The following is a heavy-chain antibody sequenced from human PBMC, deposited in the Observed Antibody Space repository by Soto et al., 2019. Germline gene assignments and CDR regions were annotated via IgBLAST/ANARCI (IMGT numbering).Heavy chain of an antibody. CDR1: GGSISSYY. Sequence: SETLSLTCTVSGGSISSYYWSWIRQPPGKGLEWIGYIYYSGSTNYNPSLKSRVTISVDTSKNQFSLKLSSVTAADTAVYYCATIPRGYSYGYLDYWGQGTLVTVSS. V-gene: IGHV4-59*01. J-gene: IGHJ4*02. CDR2: IYYSGST. D-gene: IGHD5-18*01. CDR3: ATIPRGYSYGYLDY.